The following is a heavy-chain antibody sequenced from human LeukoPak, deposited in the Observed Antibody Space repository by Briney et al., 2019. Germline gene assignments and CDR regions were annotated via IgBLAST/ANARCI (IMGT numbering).Heavy chain of an antibody. Sequence: SETLSLTCAVYGGSFSGYYWSWIRQPPGKGLEWIGEINHSGSTNYNPSLKSRVTISVDTSKNQFSLKLSSVTAADTAVYYCARRGYYYDSSGSRRFDYWGQGTLVTVSS. J-gene: IGHJ4*02. CDR1: GGSFSGYY. V-gene: IGHV4-34*01. D-gene: IGHD3-22*01. CDR2: INHSGST. CDR3: ARRGYYYDSSGSRRFDY.